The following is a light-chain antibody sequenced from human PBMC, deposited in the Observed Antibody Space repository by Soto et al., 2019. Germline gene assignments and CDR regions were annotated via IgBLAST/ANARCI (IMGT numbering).Light chain of an antibody. CDR2: KAS. J-gene: IGKJ1*01. CDR1: QSISSW. CDR3: QQYNSYWT. Sequence: DIQMTQSPSTLSASVGDRVTITCRASQSISSWLAWYQQKPGKAPKLLIYKASSLESGVPSRFSGSGSGTELTLTISRLQPYYFANYYCQQYNSYWTFGQGTKVEIK. V-gene: IGKV1-5*03.